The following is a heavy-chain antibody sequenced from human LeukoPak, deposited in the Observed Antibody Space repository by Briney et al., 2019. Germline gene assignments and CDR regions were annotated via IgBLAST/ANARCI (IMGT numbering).Heavy chain of an antibody. CDR1: GFTFSSNY. Sequence: GGSLRLSCAASGFTFSSNYMSWVRQAPGKGLEWVSVIYSGGSTYYADSVKGRFTISRDNSKNTLYLQMNSLRAEDTAVYYCARERSSSWSSYYFDYWGQGTLVTVSS. D-gene: IGHD6-13*01. CDR2: IYSGGST. J-gene: IGHJ4*02. CDR3: ARERSSSWSSYYFDY. V-gene: IGHV3-53*01.